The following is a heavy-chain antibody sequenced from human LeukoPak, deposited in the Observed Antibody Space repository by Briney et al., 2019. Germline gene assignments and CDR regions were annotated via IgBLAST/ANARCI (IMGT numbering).Heavy chain of an antibody. CDR2: IYYSGST. D-gene: IGHD6-6*01. Sequence: SQTLSLTCTVSGGSISSGGYYWSWICQHPGKGLEWIGYIYYSGSTYYNPSLKSRVTISVDTSKNQFSLKLSSVTAADTAVYYCARDSARSIAADWGFDPWGQGTLVTVSS. CDR1: GGSISSGGYY. V-gene: IGHV4-31*03. J-gene: IGHJ5*02. CDR3: ARDSARSIAADWGFDP.